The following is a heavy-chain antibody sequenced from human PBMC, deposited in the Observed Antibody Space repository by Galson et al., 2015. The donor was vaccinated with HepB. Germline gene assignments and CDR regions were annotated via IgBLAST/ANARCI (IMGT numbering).Heavy chain of an antibody. Sequence: SLRLSCAASGFTFSSYSMNWVRQAPGKGLEWVSSISSSSSYIYYADSVKGRFTISRDNAKNSLYLQMNSLRAEDTAVYYCASFRSDNYYDSSGYYYGAFDIWGQGTMVTVSS. CDR2: ISSSSSYI. J-gene: IGHJ3*02. CDR3: ASFRSDNYYDSSGYYYGAFDI. V-gene: IGHV3-21*01. D-gene: IGHD3-22*01. CDR1: GFTFSSYS.